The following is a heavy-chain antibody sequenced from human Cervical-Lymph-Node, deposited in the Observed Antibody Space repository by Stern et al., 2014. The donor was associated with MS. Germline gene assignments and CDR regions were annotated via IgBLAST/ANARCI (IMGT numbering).Heavy chain of an antibody. CDR1: GFAFSDFY. D-gene: IGHD4-17*01. J-gene: IGHJ4*02. CDR2: ISGSGMTI. CDR3: ARSDGDYAEFDY. Sequence: QLVQSGGGLVKPGGSLRLSCAASGFAFSDFYMSWIRQPPGKGLEWVSYISGSGMTIYYADSVKGRFTISRDSAKNTLYLQMNSLRAEDMAVYYCARSDGDYAEFDYWGQGTLVTVSS. V-gene: IGHV3-11*01.